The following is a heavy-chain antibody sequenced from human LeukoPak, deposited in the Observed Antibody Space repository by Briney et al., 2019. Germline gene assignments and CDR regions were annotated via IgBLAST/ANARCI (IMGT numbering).Heavy chain of an antibody. CDR1: GYTFTGHY. Sequence: ASVKVSCKASGYTFTGHYMHWVRQAPGQGLEWMGWINPNSGGTNYAQKFQGRVTMTRDTSISTAYMELSRLRSDDTAVYYCARAPGLYYDILTGYYYWGQGTLVTVSS. V-gene: IGHV1-2*02. CDR3: ARAPGLYYDILTGYYY. D-gene: IGHD3-9*01. J-gene: IGHJ4*02. CDR2: INPNSGGT.